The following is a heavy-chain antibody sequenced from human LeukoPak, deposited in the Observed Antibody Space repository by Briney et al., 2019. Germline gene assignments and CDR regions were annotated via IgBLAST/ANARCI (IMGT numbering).Heavy chain of an antibody. CDR1: GYTFTSYG. D-gene: IGHD3-22*01. CDR3: ARSYYDSSGYYYFDY. CDR2: ISAYNGNT. Sequence: ASVKVSCKASGYTFTSYGISWVRQAPGQGLEWMGWISAYNGNTNYAQKLQGRVTMTTDTSTSTASMELRRLRSDDTAVYYCARSYYDSSGYYYFDYWGQGTLVTVSS. J-gene: IGHJ4*02. V-gene: IGHV1-18*01.